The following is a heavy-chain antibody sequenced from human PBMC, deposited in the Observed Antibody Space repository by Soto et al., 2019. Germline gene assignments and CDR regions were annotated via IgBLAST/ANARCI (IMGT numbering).Heavy chain of an antibody. V-gene: IGHV4-4*02. D-gene: IGHD6-19*01. CDR2: IYHSGST. J-gene: IGHJ3*02. Sequence: SETLSLTCAVSGGSISSSNWWSWVRQPPGKGLEWIGEIYHSGSTNYNPSLKSRVTISVDKSKNQFSLKLSSVTAADTAVYYCARGLAGPKEGAFDIWGQGTMVTVSS. CDR1: GGSISSSNW. CDR3: ARGLAGPKEGAFDI.